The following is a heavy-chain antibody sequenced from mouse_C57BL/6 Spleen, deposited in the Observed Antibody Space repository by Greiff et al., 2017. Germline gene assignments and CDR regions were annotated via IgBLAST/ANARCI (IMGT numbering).Heavy chain of an antibody. CDR2: FAPNSGGT. CDR1: GYTFTSYW. V-gene: IGHV1-72*01. CDR3: ARASGSRYGNWFAY. Sequence: VQLQQPGAELVKPGASVKLSCKASGYTFTSYWMHWVKQRPGRGLEWIGRFAPNSGGTKYNEKFKSKATLTVDKPSSTAYMKLSSLTSEDSAVYYCARASGSRYGNWFAYWGQGTLVTVSA. J-gene: IGHJ3*01. D-gene: IGHD1-1*01.